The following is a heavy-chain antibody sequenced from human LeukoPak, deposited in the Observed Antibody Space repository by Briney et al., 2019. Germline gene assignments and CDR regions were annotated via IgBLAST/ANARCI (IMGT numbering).Heavy chain of an antibody. CDR3: ARDAGIAARGFGY. CDR1: GFTFSSYS. V-gene: IGHV3-21*01. Sequence: GGPLRLSRAASGFTFSSYSMNWVRQAPGKGLEWVSSISSSSSYIYYADSVKGRFTISRDNAKNSLYLQMNSLRAEDTAVYYCARDAGIAARGFGYWGQGTLVTVSS. J-gene: IGHJ4*02. D-gene: IGHD6-6*01. CDR2: ISSSSSYI.